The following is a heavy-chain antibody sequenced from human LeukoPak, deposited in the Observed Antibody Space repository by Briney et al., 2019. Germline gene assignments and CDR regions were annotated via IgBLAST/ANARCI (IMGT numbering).Heavy chain of an antibody. CDR3: ARVQGGQQLYYYYMDV. J-gene: IGHJ6*03. D-gene: IGHD6-13*01. Sequence: PGGSLRLSCAASGFTFSSYAMSWVRQAPGKGLEWVSAISGSGGSTYYADSVKGRFTISRDNSKNTLYLQMNSLRAEDTAVYYCARVQGGQQLYYYYMDVWGKGTTVTVSS. CDR1: GFTFSSYA. V-gene: IGHV3-23*01. CDR2: ISGSGGST.